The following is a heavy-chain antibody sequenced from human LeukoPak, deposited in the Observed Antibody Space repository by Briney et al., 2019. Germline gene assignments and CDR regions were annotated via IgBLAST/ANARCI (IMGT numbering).Heavy chain of an antibody. CDR1: GFSFSTYA. Sequence: PGGSLRLSCAASGFSFSTYAMHWVRQAPGKGLEWVAFISYEGSNKYYTDSVKGRFTVSRDNSKNTLYLQMNTLRAEDTAVYRCAKPAYGMDVWGQGTTVTVSS. CDR3: AKPAYGMDV. J-gene: IGHJ6*02. CDR2: ISYEGSNK. V-gene: IGHV3-30*18.